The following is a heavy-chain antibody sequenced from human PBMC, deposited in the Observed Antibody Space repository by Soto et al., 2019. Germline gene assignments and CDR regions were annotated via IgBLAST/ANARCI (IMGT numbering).Heavy chain of an antibody. V-gene: IGHV1-46*01. CDR2: INPANGVA. D-gene: IGHD3-10*01. CDR1: GYTLTSHH. Sequence: QVHLVQSGAEVKKPGASMKVSCTASGYTLTSHHVHWVRQAPGRRLEWMGSINPANGVAQYTARFQGRVIMTRDTATSTVSMDLRGLTSEDTAIFYCARGGGVGLDGSAAFDIWGQGTMVTVSS. CDR3: ARGGGVGLDGSAAFDI. J-gene: IGHJ3*02.